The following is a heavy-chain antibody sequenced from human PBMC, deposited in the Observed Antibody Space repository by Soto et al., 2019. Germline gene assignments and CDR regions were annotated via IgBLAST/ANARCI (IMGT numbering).Heavy chain of an antibody. D-gene: IGHD5-18*01. CDR2: INNSGSK. Sequence: SETLSLTCAVYGGSFSCYYWIWIRQPPGKGMEWIGEINNSGSKKYNPSIKSRVTISVDKSKNQFSLKMSSVTAADTAVYYCARVNTDMVQNFDYWGQGTLVTVSS. J-gene: IGHJ4*02. V-gene: IGHV4-34*01. CDR3: ARVNTDMVQNFDY. CDR1: GGSFSCYY.